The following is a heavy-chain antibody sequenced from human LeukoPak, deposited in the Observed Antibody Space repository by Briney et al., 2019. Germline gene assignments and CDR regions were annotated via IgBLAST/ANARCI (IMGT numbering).Heavy chain of an antibody. D-gene: IGHD5-12*01. J-gene: IGHJ3*02. CDR3: AKVIWPLPDIVATISGGDAFDI. Sequence: SGGSLRLSCAASGFTFSSYAMSWVRQAPGKGLEWVSAISGSGGSTYYADSVKGRFTISRDNSKNTLYLQMNSLRAEDTAVYYCAKVIWPLPDIVATISGGDAFDIWGQGTMVTVSS. CDR1: GFTFSSYA. V-gene: IGHV3-23*01. CDR2: ISGSGGST.